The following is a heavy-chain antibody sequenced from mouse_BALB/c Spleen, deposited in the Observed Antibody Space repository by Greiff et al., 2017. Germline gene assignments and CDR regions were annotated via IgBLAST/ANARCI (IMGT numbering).Heavy chain of an antibody. CDR1: GYTFTSYV. Sequence: EVQLKESGPELVKPGASVKMSCKASGYTFTSYVMHWVKQKPGQGLEWIGYINPYNDGTKYNEKFKGKATLTSDKSSSTAYMELSSLTSEDSAVYYCARGGNVYAMDYWGQGTSVTVSS. J-gene: IGHJ4*01. V-gene: IGHV1-14*01. CDR2: INPYNDGT. D-gene: IGHD2-1*01. CDR3: ARGGNVYAMDY.